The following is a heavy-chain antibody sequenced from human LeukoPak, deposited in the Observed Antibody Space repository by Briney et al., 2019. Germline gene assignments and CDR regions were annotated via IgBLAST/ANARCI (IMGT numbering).Heavy chain of an antibody. CDR1: GVSIINSGTYY. CDR2: IYYTGST. J-gene: IGHJ6*03. CDR3: ARDVYTRRTNYYYYYMDV. Sequence: SETLSPTCTVSGVSIINSGTYYWGWVRQPPGKGLEWIGNIYYTGSTFYYPSLKSRVTISVDKSKNQFSLKLRSVTAADTAVYYCARDVYTRRTNYYYYYMDVWGKGTTVTVSS. D-gene: IGHD3-16*01. V-gene: IGHV4-39*07.